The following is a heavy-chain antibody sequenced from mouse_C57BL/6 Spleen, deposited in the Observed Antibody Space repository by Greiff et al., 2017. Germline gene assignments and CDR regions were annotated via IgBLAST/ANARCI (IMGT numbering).Heavy chain of an antibody. Sequence: DVKLQESVAELVRPGASVKLSCTASGFNIKNTYMHWVKQRPEQGLEWIGRIDPANGNTKYAPKFQGKATITADTSSNTAYLQLSSLTSEDTAIYYCAPFYYDYDGWFAYWGQGTLVTVSA. CDR2: IDPANGNT. CDR1: GFNIKNTY. V-gene: IGHV14-3*01. J-gene: IGHJ3*01. CDR3: APFYYDYDGWFAY. D-gene: IGHD2-4*01.